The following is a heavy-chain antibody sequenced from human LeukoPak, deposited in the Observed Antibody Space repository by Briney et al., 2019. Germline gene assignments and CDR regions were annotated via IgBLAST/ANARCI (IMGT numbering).Heavy chain of an antibody. Sequence: PSETLSLTCTVSGGSISSYYWSWIRQPPGKGLEWIGYIYYSGSTNYNPSLKSRVTISVDTSKNQFSLKLSSVTAADTAVYYCARHVGGSYFPAHFDYWGQGTLVTVSS. CDR3: ARHVGGSYFPAHFDY. D-gene: IGHD1-26*01. CDR1: GGSISSYY. V-gene: IGHV4-59*08. CDR2: IYYSGST. J-gene: IGHJ4*02.